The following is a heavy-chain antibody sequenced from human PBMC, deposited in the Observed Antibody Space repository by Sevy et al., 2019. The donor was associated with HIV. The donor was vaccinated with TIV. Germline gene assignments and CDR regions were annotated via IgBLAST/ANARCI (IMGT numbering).Heavy chain of an antibody. J-gene: IGHJ4*02. CDR2: SRISGGNT. Sequence: GGSLRLSCAASGFTFSNYAMSWVRQAPGKGLEWVSRSRISGGNTYYAGSVKGRFTISKDNSKNTLYLQMNSLRAEDTAVYYCAKEWTQLSDWYGELDYWGQGSLVTVSS. CDR1: GFTFSNYA. V-gene: IGHV3-23*01. D-gene: IGHD6-19*01. CDR3: AKEWTQLSDWYGELDY.